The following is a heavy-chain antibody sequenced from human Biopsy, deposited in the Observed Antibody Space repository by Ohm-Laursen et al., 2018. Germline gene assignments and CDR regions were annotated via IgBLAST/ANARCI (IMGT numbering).Heavy chain of an antibody. D-gene: IGHD3-22*01. CDR3: AKGYTDYSDSSGFSYYFRY. CDR1: GESFNGYY. J-gene: IGHJ4*02. V-gene: IGHV4-34*01. CDR2: INHSGRT. Sequence: PSDTLSLTCAVYGESFNGYYWSWIRQTPGKGLEWIGEINHSGRTNYNPSLKSRVTISVDTSKNQFSLKVSSVTAADTAIYYCAKGYTDYSDSSGFSYYFRYWGQGTLVTVSS.